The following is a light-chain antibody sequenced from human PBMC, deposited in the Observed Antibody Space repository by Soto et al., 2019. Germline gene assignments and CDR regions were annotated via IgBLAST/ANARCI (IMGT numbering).Light chain of an antibody. CDR3: SSYSSSSTHVV. J-gene: IGLJ2*01. V-gene: IGLV2-14*03. CDR2: DVT. CDR1: SSDVGDFNY. Sequence: QSALTQPASVSWSPGRSVTISCTGSSSDVGDFNYVSWYHHLPGRAPKLIIYDVTNRPSGISYRFSASKSGRTASLTISGLQAEEVADDYCSSYSSSSTHVVFGGGTNLTVL.